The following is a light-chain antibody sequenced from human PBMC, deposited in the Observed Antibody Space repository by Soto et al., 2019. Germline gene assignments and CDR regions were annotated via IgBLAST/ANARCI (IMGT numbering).Light chain of an antibody. CDR1: SSNIGSHS. Sequence: QSVLTQPPSASGAPGLRVTISCSGSSSNIGSHSVSWYQHLPGTAPKLLISSNSQRPSGVPDRFSGSKSGTSAALAIIGLQSEDEGDYYCAAWDDSLNGVLFGGGTKLTVL. J-gene: IGLJ2*01. CDR2: SNS. CDR3: AAWDDSLNGVL. V-gene: IGLV1-44*01.